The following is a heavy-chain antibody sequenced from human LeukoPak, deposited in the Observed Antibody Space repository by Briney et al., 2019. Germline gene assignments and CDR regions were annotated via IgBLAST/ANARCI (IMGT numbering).Heavy chain of an antibody. Sequence: GGSLRLSCAASGFTFSDYHMNWVRQAPGKGLERVSYISTSSSTIYYADSVKGRFTISRDNAKNSLYLQMHSLRDEDTALYYCARDGSRRYANYYYALDVRGQGTTVSVSS. J-gene: IGHJ6*02. D-gene: IGHD3-10*01. CDR1: GFTFSDYH. CDR2: ISTSSSTI. V-gene: IGHV3-48*02. CDR3: ARDGSRRYANYYYALDV.